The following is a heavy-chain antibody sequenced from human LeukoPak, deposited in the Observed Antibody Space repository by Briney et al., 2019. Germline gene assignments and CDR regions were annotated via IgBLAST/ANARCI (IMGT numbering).Heavy chain of an antibody. D-gene: IGHD3-3*01. CDR3: ARLTPGYYDFWSGQRPFDY. CDR1: GYTFTGYY. CDR2: INPNSGGT. V-gene: IGHV1-2*06. Sequence: ASVKVSCKASGYTFTGYYMHWVRQAPGQGREWMGRINPNSGGTNYAQKFQGRVTMTRVTSISTAYMELSRLRSDDTAVYYCARLTPGYYDFWSGQRPFDYWGQGTLVTVSS. J-gene: IGHJ4*02.